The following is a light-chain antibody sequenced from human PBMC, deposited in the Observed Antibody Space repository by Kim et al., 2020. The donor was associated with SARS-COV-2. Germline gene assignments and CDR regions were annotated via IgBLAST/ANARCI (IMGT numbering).Light chain of an antibody. CDR3: QKSDSAPWT. V-gene: IGKV1-27*01. CDR1: QDISNY. J-gene: IGKJ1*01. CDR2: AAS. Sequence: ASVGDRVPITCRASQDISNYLAWYQQKPGGVPTLLIYAASTLQSGVPSRFSGSGSGTDFTLTISGLQPEDVAIYYCQKSDSAPWTFGQGTKVDIK.